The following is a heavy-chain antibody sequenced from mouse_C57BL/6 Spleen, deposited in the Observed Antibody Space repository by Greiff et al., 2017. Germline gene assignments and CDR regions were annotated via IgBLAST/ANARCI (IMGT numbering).Heavy chain of an antibody. CDR1: GFSFTSYG. J-gene: IGHJ2*01. D-gene: IGHD2-4*01. CDR2: IWRGGST. Sequence: VQRVESGPGLVQPSQSLSITCTVSGFSFTSYGVHWVRQSPGKGLEWLGVIWRGGSTDYNAAFMSRLSITEDNSKSQVFFKMNSLQSDDTAIYYCAKSYDYDEVYYYDYWGQGTTLTVSS. CDR3: AKSYDYDEVYYYDY. V-gene: IGHV2-5*01.